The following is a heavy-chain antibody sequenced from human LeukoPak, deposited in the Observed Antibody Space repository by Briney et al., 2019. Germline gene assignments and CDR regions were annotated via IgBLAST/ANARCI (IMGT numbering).Heavy chain of an antibody. CDR2: IYYSGST. D-gene: IGHD6-6*01. Sequence: PSETLSLTCTVSGGSISSSSYYWGWIRQPPGKGLEWMWSIYYSGSTYYNPSLKSRVTISVDTSKNQFSLKLSSVTAADTAVYYCARSSSSYYFDYWGQGTLVTVSS. J-gene: IGHJ4*02. CDR1: GGSISSSSYY. CDR3: ARSSSSYYFDY. V-gene: IGHV4-39*01.